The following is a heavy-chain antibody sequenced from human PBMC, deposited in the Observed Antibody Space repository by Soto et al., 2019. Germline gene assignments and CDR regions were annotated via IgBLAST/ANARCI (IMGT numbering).Heavy chain of an antibody. CDR3: EAHATAWPQILPSDY. Sequence: SVKISSKDSGFPFTSSAFQWVRQARGQRLERIGWIAVGSGYTNYAQRFQDRVTLTRDMSTAPTQMEPSRLTSEDTAISYCEAHATAWPQILPSDYWRQLHLFTISS. J-gene: IGHJ4*02. CDR2: IAVGSGYT. V-gene: IGHV1-58*01. CDR1: GFPFTSSA. D-gene: IGHD3-3*01.